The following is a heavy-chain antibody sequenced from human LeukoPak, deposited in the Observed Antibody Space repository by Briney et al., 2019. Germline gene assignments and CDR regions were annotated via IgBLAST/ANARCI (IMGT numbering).Heavy chain of an antibody. J-gene: IGHJ4*02. D-gene: IGHD1-26*01. CDR2: IYYSGST. CDR1: GGSISSSSYY. V-gene: IGHV4-39*07. Sequence: SETLSLTCTVSGGSISSSSYYWGWIRQPPGKGLEWIGSIYYSGSTYYNPSLKSRVTISVDTSKNQSSLKLSSVTAADTAVYYCARSPSVGATKFDYWGQGTLVTVSS. CDR3: ARSPSVGATKFDY.